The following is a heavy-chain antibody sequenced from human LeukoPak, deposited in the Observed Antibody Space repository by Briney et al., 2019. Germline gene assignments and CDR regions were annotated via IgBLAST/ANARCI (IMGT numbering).Heavy chain of an antibody. D-gene: IGHD5-18*01. CDR2: TNHSGST. CDR3: AKLYSYGLGRPIYGMDV. CDR1: GGSISSYY. J-gene: IGHJ6*02. V-gene: IGHV4-34*01. Sequence: SETLSLTCTVSGGSISSYYWSWIRQPPGKGLEWIGETNHSGSTNYNPSLKSRVTISVDTSKNQFSLKLSSVTAADTAVYYCAKLYSYGLGRPIYGMDVWGQGTTVTVSS.